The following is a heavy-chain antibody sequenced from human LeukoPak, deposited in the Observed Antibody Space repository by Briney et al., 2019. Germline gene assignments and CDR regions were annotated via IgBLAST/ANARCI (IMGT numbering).Heavy chain of an antibody. J-gene: IGHJ2*01. D-gene: IGHD1-26*01. CDR3: ARLRVGGIVGATTNWYFDI. V-gene: IGHV4-39*01. CDR2: MYYSVDT. Sequence: SETLSLNCTVSGGSISRSYSSWGWVRQPPGKGLEWIGSMYYSVDTYYNPPLKSRLIISVDTSKNQVSLNLSSVTTADTAVYYCARLRVGGIVGATTNWYFDIWGRGTLVTVSS. CDR1: GGSISRSYSS.